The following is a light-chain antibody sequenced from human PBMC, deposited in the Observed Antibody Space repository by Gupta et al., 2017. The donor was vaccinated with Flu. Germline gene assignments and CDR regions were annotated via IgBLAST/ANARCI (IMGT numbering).Light chain of an antibody. Sequence: SIAIACNGSSSDVGGYNYVSWYQHHPGKAPKLVMSEVSNRPSGVSNRFSGSKSGNTASLTISGLQAEDEADYYCSSYTSSSNKLFGGGTKLTVL. CDR1: SSDVGGYNY. V-gene: IGLV2-14*01. CDR3: SSYTSSSNKL. CDR2: EVS. J-gene: IGLJ3*02.